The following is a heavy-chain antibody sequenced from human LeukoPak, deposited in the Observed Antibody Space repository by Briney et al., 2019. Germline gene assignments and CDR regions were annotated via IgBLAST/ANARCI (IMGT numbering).Heavy chain of an antibody. CDR3: ATLDSYYDNSGRPLLPD. Sequence: EASAKVSCKVSGYSVTELSMHWVRQAPGLGLEWMGGFDREDDAPVYAQQFQGRVTMTEDTSTDTAYMELSSLRSEDTALYYCATLDSYYDNSGRPLLPDWGQGTLVTVSS. J-gene: IGHJ4*02. V-gene: IGHV1-24*01. CDR1: GYSVTELS. CDR2: FDREDDAP. D-gene: IGHD3-22*01.